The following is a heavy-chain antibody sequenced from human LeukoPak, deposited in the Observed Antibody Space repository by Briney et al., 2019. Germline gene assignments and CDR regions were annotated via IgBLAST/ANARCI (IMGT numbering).Heavy chain of an antibody. CDR2: ISGDGSRT. CDR1: GFTFDDYA. J-gene: IGHJ4*02. CDR3: ARDTSLRYFDWFHFDY. D-gene: IGHD3-9*01. Sequence: GGSLSLSCAASGFTFDDYAMPWVRPAPGKGLEWVSLISGDGSRTYYADSVKGRFTISRDNAKNSLYLQMNSLRDEDTAVYYCARDTSLRYFDWFHFDYWGQGTLVTVSS. V-gene: IGHV3-43*02.